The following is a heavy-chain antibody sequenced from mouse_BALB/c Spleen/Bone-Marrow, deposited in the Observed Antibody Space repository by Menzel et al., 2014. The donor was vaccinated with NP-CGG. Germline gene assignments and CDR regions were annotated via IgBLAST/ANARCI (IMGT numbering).Heavy chain of an antibody. CDR3: ARSGYGNYAWFPY. Sequence: LQQSGAELVKPGASVMMSCKASGYTFTSYNIHWVRQTPGLALEWIGAVYAGNGDTSYNQRFKGKATLSADKSTNPAYMRFSSLTSEDSAVYFCARSGYGNYAWFPYWGQGTLVTVSA. J-gene: IGHJ3*01. CDR2: VYAGNGDT. V-gene: IGHV1-12*01. D-gene: IGHD2-10*02. CDR1: GYTFTSYN.